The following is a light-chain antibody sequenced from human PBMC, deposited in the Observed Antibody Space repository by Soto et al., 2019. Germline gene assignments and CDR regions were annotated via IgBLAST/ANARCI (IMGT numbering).Light chain of an antibody. J-gene: IGLJ2*01. V-gene: IGLV1-44*01. CDR1: SSNLGRNT. CDR2: NNN. Sequence: QAVLTQPPSASGTPGQRVTISCSGSSSNLGRNTANWYQQLPGTAPKLLIYNNNERPSGVPDRFSGSKSGTSASLAISGLQSEDEADYYCAGWDGRLSGVVFGGGTKLTVL. CDR3: AGWDGRLSGVV.